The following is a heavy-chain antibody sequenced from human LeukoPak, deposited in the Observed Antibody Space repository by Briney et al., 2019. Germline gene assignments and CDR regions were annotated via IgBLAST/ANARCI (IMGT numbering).Heavy chain of an antibody. Sequence: PSETLSLTCTVSGGSISSYYWGWIRQPPGKGLEWIGSIYHSGSTYYNPSLKSRVTISVDTSKNQFSLKLSSVTAADTAVYYCARSATRFVDTAMVSFDYWGQGTLVTVSS. CDR2: IYHSGST. CDR1: GGSISSYY. CDR3: ARSATRFVDTAMVSFDY. J-gene: IGHJ4*02. D-gene: IGHD5-18*01. V-gene: IGHV4-38-2*02.